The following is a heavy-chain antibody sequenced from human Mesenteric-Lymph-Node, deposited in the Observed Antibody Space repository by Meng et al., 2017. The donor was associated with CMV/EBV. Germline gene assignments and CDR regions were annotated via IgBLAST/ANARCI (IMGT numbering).Heavy chain of an antibody. V-gene: IGHV3-30-3*01. Sequence: GESLKISCAASGFTFTRDSMHWVRQAPGKGPEWVGVISNDGRQRYYADSVKGRFTISRDNSKNTLYLQMDSLRAEDTAVYYCASPSNYGYWGQGTLVTVSS. CDR1: GFTFTRDS. D-gene: IGHD4-11*01. CDR2: ISNDGRQR. CDR3: ASPSNYGY. J-gene: IGHJ4*02.